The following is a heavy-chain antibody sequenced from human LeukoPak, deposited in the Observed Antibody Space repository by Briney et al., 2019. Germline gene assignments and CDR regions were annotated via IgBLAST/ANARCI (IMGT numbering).Heavy chain of an antibody. D-gene: IGHD3-22*01. Sequence: ASVKVSCKASGGSFSRYAISWVRQAPGQGLEWMGGIIPIFGIANYVQKFQGRVTITADASTRTAYMELRTLRSEDTAIYYCARGSGETGGYYYAYWGRGTPVTVSS. CDR1: GGSFSRYA. V-gene: IGHV1-69*13. CDR3: ARGSGETGGYYYAY. J-gene: IGHJ4*02. CDR2: IIPIFGIA.